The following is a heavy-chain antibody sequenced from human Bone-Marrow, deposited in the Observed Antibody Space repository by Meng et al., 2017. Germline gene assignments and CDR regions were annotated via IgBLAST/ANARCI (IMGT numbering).Heavy chain of an antibody. CDR1: GGSISGSNW. V-gene: IGHV4-4*02. D-gene: IGHD1-26*01. J-gene: IGHJ5*02. Sequence: QVPLQEAGPGLVKPSGTLSLTCAVSGGSISGSNWWSWVRQPPGKGLEWIGEIYHSGSTNYNPSLKSRVTISVDKSKNQFSLKLSSVTAADTAVYYCARGQYFSWWELLPAFWFDPWGQGTLVTVSS. CDR3: ARGQYFSWWELLPAFWFDP. CDR2: IYHSGST.